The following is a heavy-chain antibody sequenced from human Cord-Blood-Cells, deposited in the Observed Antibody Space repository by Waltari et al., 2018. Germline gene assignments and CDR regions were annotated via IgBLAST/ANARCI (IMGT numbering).Heavy chain of an antibody. Sequence: QLQLQESGPGLVKPSETLSLTCTVSGGSISSSSYYWGWIRQPPGKGLEWIGSIYYSGSTYNNPSLKSRVTISVDTSKNQFSLKLSSVTAADTAVYYCARGGGDNGCSSTSCFPFDYWGQGTLVTVSS. CDR1: GGSISSSSYY. CDR3: ARGGGDNGCSSTSCFPFDY. D-gene: IGHD2-2*01. CDR2: IYYSGST. V-gene: IGHV4-39*01. J-gene: IGHJ4*02.